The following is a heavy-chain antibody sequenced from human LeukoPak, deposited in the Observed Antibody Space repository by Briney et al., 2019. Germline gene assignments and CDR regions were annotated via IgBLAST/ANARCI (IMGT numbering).Heavy chain of an antibody. CDR3: TRDKPVYYDFWSGYWSDY. Sequence: GGSLRLSCTASGFTFGDYAMSWFRQAPGKGLEWVGFIRSKAYGGTTEYAASVKGRFTISRDGSKSIAYLQMNSLKTEDTAVYYCTRDKPVYYDFWSGYWSDYWGQGTLVTVSS. V-gene: IGHV3-49*01. CDR2: IRSKAYGGTT. CDR1: GFTFGDYA. J-gene: IGHJ4*02. D-gene: IGHD3-3*01.